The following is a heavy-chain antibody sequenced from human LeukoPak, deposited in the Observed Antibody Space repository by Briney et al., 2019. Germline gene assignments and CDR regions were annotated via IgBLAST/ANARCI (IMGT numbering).Heavy chain of an antibody. CDR2: INAGNGNT. D-gene: IGHD1-26*01. CDR1: GYTFTSYA. CDR3: ARGGEHSGTDFDY. Sequence: ASVKVSCKASGYTFTSYAMHWVRQAPGQRLEWMGWINAGNGNTKYSQKFQGRVTITRDTSASTAYIELSSLRSEDTAVYYCARGGEHSGTDFDYWGQGTLVTVSS. J-gene: IGHJ4*02. V-gene: IGHV1-3*01.